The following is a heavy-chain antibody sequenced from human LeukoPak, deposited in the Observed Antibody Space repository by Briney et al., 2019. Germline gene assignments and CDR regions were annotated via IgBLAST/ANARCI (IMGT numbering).Heavy chain of an antibody. CDR2: IYWDDDK. D-gene: IGHD2-8*01. J-gene: IGHJ5*02. CDR3: ARTTIYCTNGVCYDGEGGQRGNWFDP. Sequence: SGPTLVKPTQTLTLTCTFSGFSLSTSGVGVGWIRQPPGKALEWLALIYWDDDKRYSPSLKTRLTITKDTSKNQVVLTMTNMDPVDTATYYCARTTIYCTNGVCYDGEGGQRGNWFDPWGQGTLVTVSS. CDR1: GFSLSTSGVG. V-gene: IGHV2-5*02.